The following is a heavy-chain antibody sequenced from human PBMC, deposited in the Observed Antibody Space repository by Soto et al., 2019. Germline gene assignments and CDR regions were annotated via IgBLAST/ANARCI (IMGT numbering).Heavy chain of an antibody. CDR3: ARARYSTGQFDF. Sequence: SETLSLTCAVYGGSFSGYYWSWIRQPPGKGLEWIGEINHSGSTNYNPSLKSRVTISVDTSKNQFSLNLRSVTAADTAVYYCARARYSTGQFDFWGQGTLVTVSS. D-gene: IGHD6-19*01. CDR2: INHSGST. V-gene: IGHV4-34*01. CDR1: GGSFSGYY. J-gene: IGHJ4*02.